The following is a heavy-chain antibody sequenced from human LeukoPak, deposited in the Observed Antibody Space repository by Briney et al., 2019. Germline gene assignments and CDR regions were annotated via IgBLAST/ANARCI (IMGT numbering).Heavy chain of an antibody. CDR3: ARTAYDFWSGYYRRPSNYYYYYMDV. CDR1: GFTFSSYS. Sequence: GGSLRLSCAASGFTFSSYSMNWVRQAPGKGLEWVSYISSSSSTIYYADSVKGRFTISRDNAKNSLYLQMNSLRAEGTAVYYCARTAYDFWSGYYRRPSNYYYYYMDVWGKGTTVTVSS. CDR2: ISSSSSTI. D-gene: IGHD3-3*01. J-gene: IGHJ6*03. V-gene: IGHV3-48*04.